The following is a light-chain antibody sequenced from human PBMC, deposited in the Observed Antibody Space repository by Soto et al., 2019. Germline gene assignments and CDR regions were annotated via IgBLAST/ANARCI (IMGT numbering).Light chain of an antibody. Sequence: QSVLTQPPSAYGSPGQSVTISCTGTSSDVGGYNYVSWYQQHPGKVPKLMVYEVNKRPSGVPDRFSGSKSGNTASLTVSGLQAEDEADYYCTSYAGGNNVFGTGTKLTVL. J-gene: IGLJ1*01. CDR3: TSYAGGNNV. V-gene: IGLV2-8*01. CDR1: SSDVGGYNY. CDR2: EVN.